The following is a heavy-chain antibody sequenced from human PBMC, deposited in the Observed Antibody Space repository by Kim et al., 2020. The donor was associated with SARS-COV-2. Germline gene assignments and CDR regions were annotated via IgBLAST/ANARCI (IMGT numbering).Heavy chain of an antibody. Sequence: SETLSLTCTVSGGSISSSSYYWGWIRQPPGKGLEWIGSIYYSGSTYYNPSLKSRVTISVDTSKNQFSLKLSSVTAADTAVYYCASTTVTTDYWGQGTLVTVSS. J-gene: IGHJ4*02. V-gene: IGHV4-39*01. CDR1: GGSISSSSYY. CDR3: ASTTVTTDY. D-gene: IGHD4-17*01. CDR2: IYYSGST.